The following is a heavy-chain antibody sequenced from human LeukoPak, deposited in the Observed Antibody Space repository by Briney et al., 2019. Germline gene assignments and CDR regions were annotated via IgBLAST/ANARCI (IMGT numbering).Heavy chain of an antibody. CDR2: ISGSGGST. Sequence: GGSLRLSCAVSGFTFSSYAMSWVRQAPGKGLEWVSAISGSGGSTYYADSVKGRFTISRDNSKNTLYLQMNSLRAEDTAVYYCAKVGVLLWFGESLHFDYWGQGTLVTVSS. V-gene: IGHV3-23*01. CDR1: GFTFSSYA. J-gene: IGHJ4*02. CDR3: AKVGVLLWFGESLHFDY. D-gene: IGHD3-10*01.